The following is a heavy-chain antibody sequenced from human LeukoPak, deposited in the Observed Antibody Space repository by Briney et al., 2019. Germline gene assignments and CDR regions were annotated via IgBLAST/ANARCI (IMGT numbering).Heavy chain of an antibody. J-gene: IGHJ4*02. D-gene: IGHD5-12*01. Sequence: PGGSLRLSCAASGFTFDDCGTSWVRQVSGKGLEWVSGINWNGGSTGYADSVKGRFTISRDNAKYSLYLQIRSLRVEDTAMYYCARDGQWPRSHDSWGQGTLVTVSS. CDR2: INWNGGST. CDR1: GFTFDDCG. V-gene: IGHV3-20*04. CDR3: ARDGQWPRSHDS.